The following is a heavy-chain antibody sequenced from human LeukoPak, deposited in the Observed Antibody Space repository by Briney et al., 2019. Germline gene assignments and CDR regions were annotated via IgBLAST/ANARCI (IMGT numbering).Heavy chain of an antibody. D-gene: IGHD3-10*01. CDR2: IGSKRNNYAT. CDR3: TRGRYGSGSFDY. J-gene: IGHJ4*02. V-gene: IGHV3-73*01. Sequence: PGGSLKLSCAPSGFIFSDSTLHWVRQASGKGPEWVGRIGSKRNNYATKYADSVRDRFTISRDDSKNTAYLQMNSLKIEDTAMYYCTRGRYGSGSFDYWGQGTLVTVSS. CDR1: GFIFSDST.